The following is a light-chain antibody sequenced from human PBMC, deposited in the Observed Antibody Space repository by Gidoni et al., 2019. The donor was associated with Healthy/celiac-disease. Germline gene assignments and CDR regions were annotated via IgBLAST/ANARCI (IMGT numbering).Light chain of an antibody. J-gene: IGKJ1*01. CDR2: AAS. CDR1: QSISSY. CDR3: QQSYSTPPT. V-gene: IGKV1-39*01. Sequence: ILMTPSPSSLSATVGARVTITCRASQSISSYLNWYQQKPGKAPKLLIYAASSLQSGVPSRFSGSGSGTDFTLTISSLQAEDVAAYYCQQSYSTPPTFGQGTKVEIK.